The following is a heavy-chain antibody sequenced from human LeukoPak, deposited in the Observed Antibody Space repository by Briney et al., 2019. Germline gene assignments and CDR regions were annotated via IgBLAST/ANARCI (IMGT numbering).Heavy chain of an antibody. Sequence: PSETLSLTCTVSGVSISSSSYYWGWIRQPPGKGLEWIGSIYYSGSTYCNPSLKSRVTISVDTSKNQFSLKLSSVTAADTAVYYCARDPAAGDDPWGQGTLVTVSS. CDR3: ARDPAAGDDP. D-gene: IGHD6-13*01. CDR2: IYYSGST. J-gene: IGHJ5*02. CDR1: GVSISSSSYY. V-gene: IGHV4-39*07.